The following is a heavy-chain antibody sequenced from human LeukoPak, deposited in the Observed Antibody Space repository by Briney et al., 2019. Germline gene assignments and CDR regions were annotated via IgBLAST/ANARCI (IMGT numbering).Heavy chain of an antibody. Sequence: ASVKVSCKASGYTFTGHYIQWVRQAPGQGLEWMGWINPNSGGTNYAQKFQGRVTMTRDTSISTANMELSRLRSDDTAVYYCARDLATMVRGVITSLDYWGQGTLVTVSS. CDR1: GYTFTGHY. V-gene: IGHV1-2*02. CDR2: INPNSGGT. D-gene: IGHD3-10*01. CDR3: ARDLATMVRGVITSLDY. J-gene: IGHJ4*02.